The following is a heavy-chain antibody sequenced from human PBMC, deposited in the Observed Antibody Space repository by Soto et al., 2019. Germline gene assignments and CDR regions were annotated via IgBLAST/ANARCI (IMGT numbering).Heavy chain of an antibody. Sequence: QVQLVQSGAEMKKPGSSVKVSCQSSWRTFNTYAMNWVRQAPGQGTEGMGDISPMFGAANYAQKFQGRVTITADESTGTSYIQLGSLTSEDTALYFCAREVQDHTPAFVHWGHGTLVTVS. CDR1: WRTFNTYA. CDR3: AREVQDHTPAFVH. D-gene: IGHD2-15*01. J-gene: IGHJ4*01. CDR2: ISPMFGAA. V-gene: IGHV1-69*19.